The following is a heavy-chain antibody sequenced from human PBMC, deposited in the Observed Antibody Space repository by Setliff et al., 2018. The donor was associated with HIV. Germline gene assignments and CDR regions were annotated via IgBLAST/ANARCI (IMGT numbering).Heavy chain of an antibody. CDR2: INHSGST. V-gene: IGHV4-34*01. D-gene: IGHD3-22*01. CDR1: GGSLSGYH. J-gene: IGHJ4*02. Sequence: PSETLSLTCAVYGGSLSGYHWSWIRQSPEKGLEWIGEINHSGSTNYTPSLKSRVTMSVDTSKNQFSLKLSSVTAADTAVYNCARGGGYDRSGYYPFDYWGQATPVTGSS. CDR3: ARGGGYDRSGYYPFDY.